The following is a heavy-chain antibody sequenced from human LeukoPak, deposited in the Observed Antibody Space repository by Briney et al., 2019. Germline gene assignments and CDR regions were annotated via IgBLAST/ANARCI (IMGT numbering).Heavy chain of an antibody. CDR2: IHYSGSS. D-gene: IGHD3-3*01. V-gene: IGHV4-39*01. J-gene: IGHJ4*02. CDR3: ARQQGYYDFETATAFPPYYFDS. CDR1: GGSITSKNYY. Sequence: PSEALSLTCTVSGGSITSKNYYWGWIRQSPGKGLEWIGSIHYSGSSYYNPSLKSRVFISVDTSKSQFFLRVSSVTVADTAICYCARQQGYYDFETATAFPPYYFDSWGQGTLVTSSS.